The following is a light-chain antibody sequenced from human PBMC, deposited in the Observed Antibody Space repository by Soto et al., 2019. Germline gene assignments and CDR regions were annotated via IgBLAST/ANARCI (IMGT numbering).Light chain of an antibody. CDR1: SSDVGGYNF. J-gene: IGLJ3*02. V-gene: IGLV2-14*01. CDR2: EVN. Sequence: QSALTQPASVSGSPGQSITISCTGTSSDVGGYNFVSWYQQHPGNAPKLMIYEVNSRPSGVSNRFSGSKSGNTASLTISGLQAEDEADYYCSSYTGSNTLRVFGGGTKVPV. CDR3: SSYTGSNTLRV.